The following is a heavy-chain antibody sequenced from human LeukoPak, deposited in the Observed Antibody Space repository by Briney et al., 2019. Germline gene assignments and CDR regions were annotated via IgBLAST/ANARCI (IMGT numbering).Heavy chain of an antibody. CDR3: AREPTAMIL. CDR2: ISYDGSNK. J-gene: IGHJ4*02. Sequence: GRSLRLSCAASGFTFSSYAMHWVRQAPGKGLEWVAVISYDGSNKYYADSVKGRFTISRDNSKNTLYLQMNSLRAEDTAVYYCAREPTAMILWGQGTLVTVSS. V-gene: IGHV3-30-3*01. CDR1: GFTFSSYA. D-gene: IGHD5-18*01.